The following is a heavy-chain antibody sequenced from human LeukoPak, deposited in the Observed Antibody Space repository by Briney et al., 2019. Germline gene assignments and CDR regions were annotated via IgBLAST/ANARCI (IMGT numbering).Heavy chain of an antibody. CDR1: GFTFINYG. Sequence: PGRSLRLSCAASGFTFINYGMHWVRQAPGKGLEWVAVIWYDGSNQYYADSVKGRFTISGDNSKNTLYLQVNSLRAEDTAVYYCARDAYTYGSRLDPYFDYWGQGTLVTVSS. D-gene: IGHD5-18*01. CDR3: ARDAYTYGSRLDPYFDY. V-gene: IGHV3-33*01. CDR2: IWYDGSNQ. J-gene: IGHJ4*02.